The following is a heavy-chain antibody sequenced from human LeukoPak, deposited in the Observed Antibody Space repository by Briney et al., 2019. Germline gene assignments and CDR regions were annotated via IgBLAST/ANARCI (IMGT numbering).Heavy chain of an antibody. J-gene: IGHJ4*02. CDR3: AGGGEAARSLAY. CDR1: GVTSNY. V-gene: IGHV3-66*02. D-gene: IGHD6-6*01. CDR2: IYNGGTT. Sequence: GGSLRLSCAASGVTSNYMTWVRQAPGKGLEWVSVIYNGGTTYYADSVKGRFTTSRDNPKSTLFVYLQMNSLRTDDTALYYCAGGGEAARSLAYWGQGALVTVSS.